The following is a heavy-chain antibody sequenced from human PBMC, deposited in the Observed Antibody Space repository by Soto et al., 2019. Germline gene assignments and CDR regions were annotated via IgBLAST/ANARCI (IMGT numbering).Heavy chain of an antibody. D-gene: IGHD5-12*01. CDR1: GGSLSGYY. V-gene: IGHV4-34*01. CDR2: IKDAGRT. Sequence: QVQLQQWGAGLLKPSETLSLNCAVNGGSLSGYYWSWIRQPPGKGLEWIGEIKDAGRTNYSPSLKSRATISSDTSNTQFSLRLYSVTAADTGVYYCARGQEGVVATHWDQGTLVTVSS. J-gene: IGHJ4*02. CDR3: ARGQEGVVATH.